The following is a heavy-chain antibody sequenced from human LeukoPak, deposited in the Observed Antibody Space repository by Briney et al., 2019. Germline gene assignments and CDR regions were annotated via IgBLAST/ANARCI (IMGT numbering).Heavy chain of an antibody. D-gene: IGHD1-26*01. CDR3: ARKSPTSGSYGWYFDY. Sequence: PSETLSLTCTVSGGSISNYYWSWIRQPPGKGLEWIGYIYHSGATNYNPSLRSRVTISVDTSNNQFPLNLRSVTAADTAIYYCARKSPTSGSYGWYFDYWGQGALVTVSS. CDR2: IYHSGAT. J-gene: IGHJ4*02. V-gene: IGHV4-59*01. CDR1: GGSISNYY.